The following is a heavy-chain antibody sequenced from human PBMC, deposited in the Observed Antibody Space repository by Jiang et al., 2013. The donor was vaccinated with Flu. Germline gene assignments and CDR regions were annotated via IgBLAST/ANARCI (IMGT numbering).Heavy chain of an antibody. CDR3: ASHNYDILTGYYIFDY. D-gene: IGHD3-9*01. J-gene: IGHJ4*02. V-gene: IGHV4-39*07. Sequence: LEWIGSIYYSGSTYYNPSLKSRVTISVDTSKNQFSLKLSSVTAADTAVYYCASHNYDILTGYYIFDYWGQGTLVTVSS. CDR2: IYYSGST.